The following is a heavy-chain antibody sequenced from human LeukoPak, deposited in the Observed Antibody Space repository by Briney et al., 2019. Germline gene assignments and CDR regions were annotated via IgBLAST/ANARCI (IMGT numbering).Heavy chain of an antibody. CDR2: IIPILGIA. J-gene: IGHJ4*02. CDR1: GGTFSSYA. V-gene: IGHV1-69*04. Sequence: SVKVSCKASGGTFSSYAISWVRQAPGQGLEWMGRIIPILGIANYAQKFQGRVTITADKSTSTAYMELSSLRSEDTAVYYCAGDSGYYYPSFDYWGQGTLVTVSS. D-gene: IGHD3-22*01. CDR3: AGDSGYYYPSFDY.